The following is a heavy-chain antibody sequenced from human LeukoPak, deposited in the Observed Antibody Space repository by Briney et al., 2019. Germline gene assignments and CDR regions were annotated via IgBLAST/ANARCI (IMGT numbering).Heavy chain of an antibody. CDR3: ARYLDYGGNSRVFQH. V-gene: IGHV4-38-2*02. Sequence: SETLSLTCNVSGYSISSGYYWTWIRQPPGKGLEWIGEINHGGSTNYNPSLKSRVTISIDTSKNQFSLKLSSVTAADTAVYYCARYLDYGGNSRVFQHWGQGTLVTVSS. CDR2: INHGGST. CDR1: GYSISSGYY. J-gene: IGHJ1*01. D-gene: IGHD4-23*01.